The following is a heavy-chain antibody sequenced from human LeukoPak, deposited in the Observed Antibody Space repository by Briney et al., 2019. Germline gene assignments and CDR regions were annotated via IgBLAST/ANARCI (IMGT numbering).Heavy chain of an antibody. CDR1: GGSISSYY. CDR3: ARDGRYCSGGSCYRTFDI. CDR2: IYYSGST. V-gene: IGHV4-59*01. D-gene: IGHD2-15*01. J-gene: IGHJ3*02. Sequence: SETLSLTCTVSGGSISSYYWSWIGQPPGKGREWIGYIYYSGSTNYNPSLRSRVTISVDTSKNQFSLKLSSVTAADTAVYYCARDGRYCSGGSCYRTFDIWGQGTMVTVSS.